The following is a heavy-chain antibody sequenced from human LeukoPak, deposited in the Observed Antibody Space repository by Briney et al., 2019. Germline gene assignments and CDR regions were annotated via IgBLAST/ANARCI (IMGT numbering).Heavy chain of an antibody. CDR1: GXAFSGYR. V-gene: IGHV3-7*04. CDR3: ARTGYIDEGFDY. Sequence: PGGSLRLSCAASGXAFSGYRMSWVRQAPDKGLEWVANINQDASSISYAGSVKGRFTISRDNAKKSLYLQMNSLRAEDTAVYYCARTGYIDEGFDYWGQGTLVTVSS. D-gene: IGHD1-1*01. J-gene: IGHJ4*02. CDR2: INQDASSI.